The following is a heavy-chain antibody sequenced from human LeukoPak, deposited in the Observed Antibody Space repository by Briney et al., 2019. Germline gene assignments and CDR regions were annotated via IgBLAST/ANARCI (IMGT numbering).Heavy chain of an antibody. CDR3: VSNSSSSPWFDP. CDR2: VYYTGGT. J-gene: IGHJ5*02. CDR1: GGSISSYTNY. D-gene: IGHD6-6*01. Sequence: SGTLSLTCTVSGGSISSYTNYWGWIRQPPGKGLEWIATVYYTGGTYYNPSLKSRVTISIDTSRNHFSLKLTSVIAADTAMYYCVSNSSSSPWFDPWGQGTLVTVSS. V-gene: IGHV4-39*02.